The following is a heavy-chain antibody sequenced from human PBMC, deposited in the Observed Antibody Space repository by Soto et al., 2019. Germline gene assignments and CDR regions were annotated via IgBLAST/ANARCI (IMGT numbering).Heavy chain of an antibody. CDR2: ISYDGTNK. V-gene: IGHV3-30*18. J-gene: IGHJ4*02. CDR3: VKGSPMAPFDY. Sequence: QMQLVESGGGVVQPGRSLRLSCAASGFTFSSYAMHWVRRAPGRGLEWLSFISYDGTNKTYADSVKGRFAISRDNSNNMMYLQMDSLKTEDTAVYYCVKGSPMAPFDYWGQGALVTVSS. D-gene: IGHD2-8*01. CDR1: GFTFSSYA.